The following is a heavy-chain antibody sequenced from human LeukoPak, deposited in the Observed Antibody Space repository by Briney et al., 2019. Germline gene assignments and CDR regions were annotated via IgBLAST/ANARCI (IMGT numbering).Heavy chain of an antibody. CDR2: ISAYNGNT. CDR1: GYTFTSYG. CDR3: ARLTNEYYDFWSGYHVDY. Sequence: ASVKVSCKASGYTFTSYGISWVRQAPGQGLEWMGWISAYNGNTNYAQKLQGRVTMTTDTSTSTAYMELRSLRSNDTAVYYCARLTNEYYDFWSGYHVDYWGQGTLVTVSS. J-gene: IGHJ4*02. V-gene: IGHV1-18*01. D-gene: IGHD3-3*01.